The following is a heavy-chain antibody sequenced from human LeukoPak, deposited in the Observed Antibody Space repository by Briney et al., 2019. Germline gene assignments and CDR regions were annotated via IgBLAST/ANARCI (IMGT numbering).Heavy chain of an antibody. J-gene: IGHJ5*02. CDR1: GFTFSDYY. Sequence: GGSLRLSCAASGFTFSDYYMSWIRQAPGKGLEWVSYISSSGSTIYYADSVEGRFTISRDNAKNSLYLQMNSLRAEDTAVYYCARVVPAGQFDPWGQGTLVTVSS. D-gene: IGHD2-2*01. CDR3: ARVVPAGQFDP. CDR2: ISSSGSTI. V-gene: IGHV3-11*04.